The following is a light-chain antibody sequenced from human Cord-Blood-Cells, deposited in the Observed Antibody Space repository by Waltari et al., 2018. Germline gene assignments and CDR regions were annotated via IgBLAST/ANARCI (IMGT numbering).Light chain of an antibody. CDR2: DAS. V-gene: IGKV3-11*01. CDR3: QQRSNWSYT. CDR1: QSVSSY. Sequence: EIVLTQSPVTLSLSPGERATLSCRASQSVSSYLAWYQQKPGQAPRLLIYDASNRATGIPARFSGSGSGTDFTLTISSLGPEDFAVYYCQQRSNWSYTFGQGTKLEIK. J-gene: IGKJ2*01.